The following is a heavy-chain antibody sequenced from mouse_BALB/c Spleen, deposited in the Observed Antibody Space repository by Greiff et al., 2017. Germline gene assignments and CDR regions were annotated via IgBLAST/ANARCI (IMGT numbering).Heavy chain of an antibody. Sequence: EVKVVESGGGLVKPGGSLKLSCAASGFTFSSYAMSWVRQTPEKRLEWVASISSGGSYTYYPDSVKGRFTISRDNAKNTLYLQMSSLKSEDTAMYYCARRGGNYDSDYWGQGTTLTVSS. CDR1: GFTFSSYA. V-gene: IGHV5-6*03. CDR2: ISSGGSYT. D-gene: IGHD2-1*01. J-gene: IGHJ2*01. CDR3: ARRGGNYDSDY.